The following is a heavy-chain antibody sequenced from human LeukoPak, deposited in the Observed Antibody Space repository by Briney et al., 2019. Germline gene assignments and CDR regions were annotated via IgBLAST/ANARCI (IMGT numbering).Heavy chain of an antibody. J-gene: IGHJ4*02. V-gene: IGHV4-59*08. CDR3: ARQGMKKNFDY. CDR1: GGSISSYY. CDR2: IYYSGST. Sequence: SETLSLTCTVSGGSISSYYWSWIRQPPGKGLEWIGYIYYSGSTNYNPSLKSRVTISVDTSKNQFSLKLSSVTAAGTAVYYCARQGMKKNFDYWGQGTLVTVSS.